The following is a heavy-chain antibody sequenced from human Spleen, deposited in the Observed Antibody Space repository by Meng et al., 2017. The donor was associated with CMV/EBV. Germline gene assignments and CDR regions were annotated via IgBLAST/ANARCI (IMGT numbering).Heavy chain of an antibody. V-gene: IGHV4-39*01. CDR2: IYFSGST. CDR1: GGSISSSNCY. CDR3: ARVIVVVPAAHYFDY. Sequence: GSLRLSCTVSGGSISSSNCYWGWIRQPPGKGLEWIGSIYFSGSTYYNPSLKSRVTISVDTSKNQFSLKLSSVTAADTAVYYCARVIVVVPAAHYFDYWGQGTLVTVSS. D-gene: IGHD2-2*01. J-gene: IGHJ4*02.